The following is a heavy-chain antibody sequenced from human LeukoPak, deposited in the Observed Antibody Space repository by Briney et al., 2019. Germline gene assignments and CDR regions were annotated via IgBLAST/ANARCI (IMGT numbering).Heavy chain of an antibody. J-gene: IGHJ3*02. CDR2: IYPGDSDT. D-gene: IGHD3-3*01. CDR1: GYSFTSYW. V-gene: IGHV5-51*01. Sequence: GESLKISCKGSGYSFTSYWIGWVRQMPGKGLEWMGIIYPGDSDTRYSPSFQGQVTISADKSISTAYLQWSSLKASDAAMYYCARAFSGITIFGVVIAHDAFDIWGQGTMVTVSS. CDR3: ARAFSGITIFGVVIAHDAFDI.